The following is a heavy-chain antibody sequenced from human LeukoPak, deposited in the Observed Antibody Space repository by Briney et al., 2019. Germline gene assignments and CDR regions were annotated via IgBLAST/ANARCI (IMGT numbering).Heavy chain of an antibody. CDR1: GGSFSGYY. CDR2: INHSGST. V-gene: IGHV4-34*01. CDR3: ARHGILRYFARFPGGFDY. D-gene: IGHD3-9*01. Sequence: PSETLSLTCAVYGGSFSGYYWSWIRQPPGKGLEWIGEINHSGSTNYNPSLKSRVTISVDTSKNQFSLKLSSVTAADTAVYYCARHGILRYFARFPGGFDYWGHGTLVTVSS. J-gene: IGHJ4*01.